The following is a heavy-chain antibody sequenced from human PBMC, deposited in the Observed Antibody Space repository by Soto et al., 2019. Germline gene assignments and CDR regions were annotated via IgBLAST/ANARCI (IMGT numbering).Heavy chain of an antibody. D-gene: IGHD2-15*01. V-gene: IGHV4-59*01. CDR3: AGQYCSGGSCYDY. J-gene: IGHJ4*02. CDR1: GFSISSYY. CDR2: IYYSGST. Sequence: PSETLSLTCTVSGFSISSYYWSWIRQPPGKGLEWIGYIYYSGSTNYNPSLKSRVTISVDTSKNQFSLKLSSVTAADTAVYYCAGQYCSGGSCYDYWGQGTLVTVSS.